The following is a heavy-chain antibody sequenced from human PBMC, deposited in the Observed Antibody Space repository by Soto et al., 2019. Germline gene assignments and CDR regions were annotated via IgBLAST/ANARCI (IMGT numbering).Heavy chain of an antibody. Sequence: ASVKVSCKASGYTFTSSGISLVRQAPGQGLEWMGWISAYNGNTNYAQKLQGRVTMTTDTSTSTAYMELRSLRSDDTAVYYCARGSNGCSGGSCYWHWGQGTLVTVSS. CDR1: GYTFTSSG. CDR3: ARGSNGCSGGSCYWH. D-gene: IGHD2-15*01. CDR2: ISAYNGNT. V-gene: IGHV1-18*01. J-gene: IGHJ1*01.